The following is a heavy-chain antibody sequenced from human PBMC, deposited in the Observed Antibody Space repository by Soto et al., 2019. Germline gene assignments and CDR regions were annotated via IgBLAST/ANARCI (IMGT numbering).Heavy chain of an antibody. CDR2: ISSGSSTR. D-gene: IGHD3-10*01. Sequence: EVQLVESGGGLVKPGGSLRLSCAASGFTLSSYSMNWVRQAPGKGLEWVSSISSGSSTRYYADSVKGRFTISRDNAKNSLYLQMNSLRDEDTAVYYCAGDLRNYGSVSSGWGQGTLVTVSS. CDR1: GFTLSSYS. J-gene: IGHJ4*02. V-gene: IGHV3-21*01. CDR3: AGDLRNYGSVSSG.